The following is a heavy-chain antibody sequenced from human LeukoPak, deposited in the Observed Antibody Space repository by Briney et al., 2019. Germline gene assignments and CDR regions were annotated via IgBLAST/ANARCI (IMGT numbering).Heavy chain of an antibody. Sequence: KPSETLSLTCTVSGGSISSYYWSWIRQPAGKGQEWIGRIYTSGSTNYNPSLKSRVTMSVDTSKNQFSLKLSSVTAADTAVYYCARERLFYYSNYLFDYWGQGTLVTVSS. D-gene: IGHD4-11*01. CDR2: IYTSGST. CDR3: ARERLFYYSNYLFDY. CDR1: GGSISSYY. V-gene: IGHV4-4*07. J-gene: IGHJ4*02.